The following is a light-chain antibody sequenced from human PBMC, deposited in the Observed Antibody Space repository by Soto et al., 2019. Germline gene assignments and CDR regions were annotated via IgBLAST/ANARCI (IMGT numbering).Light chain of an antibody. CDR2: DAS. CDR3: QQYDNVPPT. V-gene: IGKV1-33*01. CDR1: QDINNY. Sequence: DIQMTQSPSSLSASVGDRVTITCQANQDINNYLNWYQQTPGKAPKLLIYDASNLETGVPSRFSGSGSRTDFTFATSSLQPEDTGTYYCQQYDNVPPTFGQGTRLEIK. J-gene: IGKJ5*01.